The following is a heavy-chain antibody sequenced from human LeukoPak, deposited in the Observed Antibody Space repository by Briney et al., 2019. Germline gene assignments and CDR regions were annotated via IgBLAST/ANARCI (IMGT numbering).Heavy chain of an antibody. Sequence: RGESLKISRKGSGNSFTSYWIGWVRPMPGKGLEWMGIIYPGDSDTTYSPYFQGKVTISAEKSISTAYLRWSSLQASDTAMYYCARHGRDGYNSRDWGQGTLVTVSS. CDR2: IYPGDSDT. D-gene: IGHD5-24*01. CDR1: GNSFTSYW. CDR3: ARHGRDGYNSRD. V-gene: IGHV5-51*01. J-gene: IGHJ4*02.